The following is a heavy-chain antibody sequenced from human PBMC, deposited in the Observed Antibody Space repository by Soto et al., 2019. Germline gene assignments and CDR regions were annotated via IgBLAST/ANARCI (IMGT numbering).Heavy chain of an antibody. CDR1: GASINSGDYY. Sequence: SETLSLTCTVSGASINSGDYYWSWIRQPPGKGLEWIGYIYYSGSTYYNPSLQSRVTISVDTSSDHFSLKLSSVTAADTAVYYCAREATQMGGYFGSWGQGTLVTVSS. D-gene: IGHD1-26*01. CDR2: IYYSGST. CDR3: AREATQMGGYFGS. J-gene: IGHJ4*02. V-gene: IGHV4-30-4*01.